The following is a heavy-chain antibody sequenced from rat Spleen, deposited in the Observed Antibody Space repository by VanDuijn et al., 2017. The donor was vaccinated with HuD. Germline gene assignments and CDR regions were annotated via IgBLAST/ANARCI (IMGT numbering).Heavy chain of an antibody. Sequence: EVQLVESDGGLVQPGRSLKLSCAASGFTFSDYYMAWVRQAPAKGLEWVATISYDGDNTYYRDSVKGRFTISRDNIKSTLYLQMDSLRSEDSATYYCTTYYYSTYIYVGWFAYWGQGTLVTVSS. CDR2: ISYDGDNT. V-gene: IGHV5-20*01. D-gene: IGHD1-2*01. CDR1: GFTFSDYY. J-gene: IGHJ3*01. CDR3: TTYYYSTYIYVGWFAY.